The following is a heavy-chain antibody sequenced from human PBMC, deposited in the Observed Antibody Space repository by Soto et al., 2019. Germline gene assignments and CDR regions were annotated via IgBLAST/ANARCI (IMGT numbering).Heavy chain of an antibody. Sequence: EVQLLESGGGLVQPGGSLRLSCAASGFTFSSYAMSWVRQAPGTGLEWVSAISGSGGSTYYADSVKGRFTISRDNSKNTLYRQMNSLRAEDTAVDYCAGQRYFDWLFDYWGQGTLVTVSS. CDR1: GFTFSSYA. CDR3: AGQRYFDWLFDY. V-gene: IGHV3-23*01. CDR2: ISGSGGST. J-gene: IGHJ4*02. D-gene: IGHD3-9*01.